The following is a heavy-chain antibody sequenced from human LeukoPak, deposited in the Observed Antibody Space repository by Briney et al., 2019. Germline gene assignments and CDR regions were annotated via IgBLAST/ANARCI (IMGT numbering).Heavy chain of an antibody. J-gene: IGHJ4*02. D-gene: IGHD5-12*01. V-gene: IGHV3-23*01. CDR3: ARNENSGWGYFDY. Sequence: PGGSLRLSCAASGFTFRSYNMNWVRQAPGKGLEWVSVIGGSNGITFYVGSVKGRFTISRDNSKDTLYLQMNSLRAEDTAVYYCARNENSGWGYFDYWGQGTLVTVSS. CDR1: GFTFRSYN. CDR2: IGGSNGIT.